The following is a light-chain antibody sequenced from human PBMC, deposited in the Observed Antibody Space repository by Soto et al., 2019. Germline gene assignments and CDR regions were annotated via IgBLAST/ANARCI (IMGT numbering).Light chain of an antibody. CDR3: QQYENSVMYT. CDR2: DAS. CDR1: QGVSSAF. J-gene: IGKJ2*01. V-gene: IGKV3-20*01. Sequence: EIVLTQSPGTLSLSPGERATLSYRTSQGVSSAFLAWYQQKPGQAPRLLIYDASIRATGIPDRFSGSVSGTDFTLSISRLEPEDSAVYYCQQYENSVMYTFGQGTKLEIK.